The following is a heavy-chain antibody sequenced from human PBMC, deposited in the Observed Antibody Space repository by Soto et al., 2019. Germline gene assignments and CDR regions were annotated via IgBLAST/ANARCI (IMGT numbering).Heavy chain of an antibody. D-gene: IGHD1-26*01. CDR1: GFKFSDAW. CDR3: ARSMVGATGTVRYFDN. CDR2: IKSIGSGGTR. Sequence: VGSLRLSCEASGFKFSDAWMSWVRQAPGKGPEWVGRIKSIGSGGTRDYAASVKGRFSISRDDSQNTLFLQMKSLRVEDTAVYYCARSMVGATGTVRYFDNWGQGTLVTVSS. J-gene: IGHJ4*02. V-gene: IGHV3-15*01.